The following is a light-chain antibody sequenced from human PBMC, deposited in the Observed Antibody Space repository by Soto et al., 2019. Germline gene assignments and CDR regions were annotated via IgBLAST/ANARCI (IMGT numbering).Light chain of an antibody. Sequence: EIVLTQSPGTLSLSPGERATLSCRASQSVSSSYLAWYQQKTGQAPRPLIYGASSRATGIPDRFSGSGSGADFILTISRLEPEDFAVYYCQQYGSSPNTFGQGTKVEIK. V-gene: IGKV3-20*01. CDR3: QQYGSSPNT. CDR2: GAS. J-gene: IGKJ1*01. CDR1: QSVSSSY.